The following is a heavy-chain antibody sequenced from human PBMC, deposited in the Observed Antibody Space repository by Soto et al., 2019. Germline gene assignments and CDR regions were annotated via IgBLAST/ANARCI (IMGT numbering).Heavy chain of an antibody. J-gene: IGHJ6*02. Sequence: PGWSLRLSCASSVFTFISYAMTWVRQAPGKGLEWVSSISSSGGSTYYADSVKGRFTISRDNSKNTLFLQMNSLRAEDTAVYYCAKVDQELTYYYGMDVWGQGTTVTVSS. CDR2: ISSSGGST. CDR3: AKVDQELTYYYGMDV. CDR1: VFTFISYA. V-gene: IGHV3-23*01.